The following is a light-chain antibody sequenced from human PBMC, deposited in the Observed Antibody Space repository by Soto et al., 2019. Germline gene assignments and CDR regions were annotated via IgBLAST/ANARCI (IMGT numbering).Light chain of an antibody. CDR1: SSNIGAGYD. Sequence: QSVLTQPPSVSGAPGQRVTISCTGSSSNIGAGYDVHWYQQLPGTAPKLLIYGNSNRPSGVPERFSGSKSGTSASLAITGLQADDEADYYCQSYDSSLSGYVFGTGTKLTVL. J-gene: IGLJ1*01. CDR2: GNS. CDR3: QSYDSSLSGYV. V-gene: IGLV1-40*01.